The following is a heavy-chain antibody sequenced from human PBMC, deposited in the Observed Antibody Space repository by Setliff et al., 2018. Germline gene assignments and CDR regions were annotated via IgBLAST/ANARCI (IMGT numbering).Heavy chain of an antibody. J-gene: IGHJ4*02. CDR3: ATFRGYTYGYDY. CDR2: ISGYNSNT. V-gene: IGHV1-18*01. CDR1: GYPFISYS. Sequence: EASVKVSCKASGYPFISYSFSWIRQAPGQGLEWVGWISGYNSNTIYAQNFQGRVTMTTDASTNTAYMELRSLGSDDTAVYYCATFRGYTYGYDYWGQGTLVTVSS. D-gene: IGHD5-18*01.